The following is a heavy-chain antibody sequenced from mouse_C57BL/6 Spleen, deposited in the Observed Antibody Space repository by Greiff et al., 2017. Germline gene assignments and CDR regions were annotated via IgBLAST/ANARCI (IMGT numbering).Heavy chain of an antibody. CDR1: GFNIKAYY. V-gene: IGHV14-2*01. CDR3: AIPFYGSSGDY. D-gene: IGHD1-1*01. J-gene: IGHJ2*01. Sequence: EVQLQQSGAELVKPGASVKLSCTASGFNIKAYYMHWVKQRTEQGLEWIGRIDPEDGDTKYAPKFQGKATITADTSSNTAYLQLSSLTSEDTAFYYCAIPFYGSSGDYWGQGTTLTVSS. CDR2: IDPEDGDT.